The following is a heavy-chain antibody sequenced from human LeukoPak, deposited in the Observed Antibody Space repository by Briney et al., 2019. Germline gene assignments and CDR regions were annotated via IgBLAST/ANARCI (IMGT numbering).Heavy chain of an antibody. D-gene: IGHD5-12*01. Sequence: XLXXAASXXTFSDYYXSWIRQAPGKGLEWVSYISSIGSTIYYADSVKGRFTISRDNAKNSLYLQMNSLRAEDTAVYYCARIVATKYYFDYWGQGTLVTVSS. V-gene: IGHV3-11*01. CDR3: ARIVATKYYFDY. CDR1: XXTFSDYY. J-gene: IGHJ4*02. CDR2: ISSIGSTI.